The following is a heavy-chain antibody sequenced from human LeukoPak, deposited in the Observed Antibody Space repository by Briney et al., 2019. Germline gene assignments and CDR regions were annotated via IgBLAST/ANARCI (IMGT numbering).Heavy chain of an antibody. CDR3: ARHLEGDYFDY. CDR2: IYYSGST. J-gene: IGHJ4*02. CDR1: GGSLSSYY. V-gene: IGHV4-59*08. Sequence: SETLSLTCTVSGGSLSSYYWSWIRQPPGKGLEWIGYIYYSGSTNYNPSLKSRVTISVDTSKNQFSLKLSSVTAADTAVYYCARHLEGDYFDYWGQGTLVTVSS.